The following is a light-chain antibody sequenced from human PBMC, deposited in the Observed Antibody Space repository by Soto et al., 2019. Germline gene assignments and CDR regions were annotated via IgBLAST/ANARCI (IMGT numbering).Light chain of an antibody. Sequence: EIVLTQSPGTLSLSPGERATLSCRASQSVSSSYLAWYQQPPGQAPRLLIYAASSRATGIPDRFSGSGSGTDFTLTISRLEPEDFAVYYGQQYGSSPPMYTFGQGTKLEIK. CDR2: AAS. CDR1: QSVSSSY. V-gene: IGKV3-20*01. J-gene: IGKJ2*01. CDR3: QQYGSSPPMYT.